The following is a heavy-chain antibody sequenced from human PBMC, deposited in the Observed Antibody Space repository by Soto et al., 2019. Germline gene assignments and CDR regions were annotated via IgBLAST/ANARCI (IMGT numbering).Heavy chain of an antibody. CDR3: ARDLGWAFDS. CDR2: ISGGGSNK. J-gene: IGHJ4*02. V-gene: IGHV3-48*02. Sequence: PGGSLRLSCAASGFTFSSYGMHWVRQAPGRGLEWMSDISGGGSNKYYADSVKGRFTISRDNAKNSLYLQMDSLTDEDTAVYYCARDLGWAFDSWGQGTLVTVSS. CDR1: GFTFSSYG. D-gene: IGHD6-19*01.